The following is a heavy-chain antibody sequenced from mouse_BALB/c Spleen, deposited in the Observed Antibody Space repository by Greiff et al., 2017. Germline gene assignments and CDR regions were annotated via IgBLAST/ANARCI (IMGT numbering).Heavy chain of an antibody. CDR3: ARDGLRRDFDY. V-gene: IGHV3-6*02. CDR2: ISYDGSN. J-gene: IGHJ2*01. D-gene: IGHD2-2*01. CDR1: GYSITSGYY. Sequence: EVKLMESGPGLVKPSQSLSLTCSVTGYSITSGYYWNWIRQFPGNKLEWMGYISYDGSNNYNPSLKNRISITRDTSKNQFFLKLNSVTTEDTATYYCARDGLRRDFDYWGQGTTLTVSS.